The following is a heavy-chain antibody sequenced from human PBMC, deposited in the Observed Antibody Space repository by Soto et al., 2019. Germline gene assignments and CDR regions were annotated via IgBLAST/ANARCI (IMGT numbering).Heavy chain of an antibody. CDR1: GGSISSSNW. V-gene: IGHV4-4*02. CDR3: AREAATVVTTRGGEAFDI. CDR2: IYHSGST. J-gene: IGHJ3*02. D-gene: IGHD4-17*01. Sequence: PSETLSLTCAVSGGSISSSNWWSWVRQPPGKGLEWIGEIYHSGSTNYNPSLKSRVTISVDKSKNQFSLKLSSVTAADTAVYYCAREAATVVTTRGGEAFDIWGQGTMVTVS.